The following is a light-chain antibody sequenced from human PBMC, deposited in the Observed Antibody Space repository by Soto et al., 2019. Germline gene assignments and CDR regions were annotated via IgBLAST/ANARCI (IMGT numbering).Light chain of an antibody. CDR1: QSVSRY. Sequence: EIVLTQSPATLSLSPGERATLSCRASQSVSRYLAWYQQKPGQAPRPLIYDASNRATGIPSRFSGSGSGTDFTLTISSLEPEDFAVYFCQQRSSWPPWTFGQGTKVEI. CDR3: QQRSSWPPWT. CDR2: DAS. J-gene: IGKJ1*01. V-gene: IGKV3-11*01.